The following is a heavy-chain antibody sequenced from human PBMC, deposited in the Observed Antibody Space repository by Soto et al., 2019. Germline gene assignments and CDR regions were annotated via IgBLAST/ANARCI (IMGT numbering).Heavy chain of an antibody. CDR1: GFTFSSYS. CDR2: ISSSSSYI. Sequence: EVRLVESGGGLVKPGGSLRLSCAASGFTFSSYSMNWVRQAPGKGLEWVSSISSSSSYIYYADSVKGRFTISRDNAKNSLYLQMNSLRAEDTAVYYCARVSYTQNYLVPTGDYWGQGTLVTVSS. V-gene: IGHV3-21*01. J-gene: IGHJ4*02. D-gene: IGHD6-6*01. CDR3: ARVSYTQNYLVPTGDY.